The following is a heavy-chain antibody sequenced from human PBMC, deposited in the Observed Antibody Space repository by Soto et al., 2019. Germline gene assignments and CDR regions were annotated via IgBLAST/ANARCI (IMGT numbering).Heavy chain of an antibody. CDR2: IYFTGST. V-gene: IGHV4-59*01. CDR1: NASISTYY. D-gene: IGHD2-2*02. J-gene: IGHJ4*02. CDR3: ARGSCSSASCYTGDY. Sequence: SETLSLTCTVSNASISTYYWSWIRQPPGKGLEWIGYIYFTGSTNYNPSLKSRVTISVDTSKNHFSLKLSSVTAGDTAVYYCARGSCSSASCYTGDYWGQGXLVTVYS.